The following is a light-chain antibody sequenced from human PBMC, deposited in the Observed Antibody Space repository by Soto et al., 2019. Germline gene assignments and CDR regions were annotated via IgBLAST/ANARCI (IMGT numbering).Light chain of an antibody. CDR3: CSYAGSSILYV. CDR2: EVS. CDR1: SSDVGSYNL. Sequence: QSALTQPASVSGSPGQSITISCTGTSSDVGSYNLVSWYQQHPGKAPKLMIYEVSKRPSGVSNRFSGSKSGNTASLTISGRQAEDEADYYYCSYAGSSILYVFGTGTKLTVL. J-gene: IGLJ1*01. V-gene: IGLV2-23*02.